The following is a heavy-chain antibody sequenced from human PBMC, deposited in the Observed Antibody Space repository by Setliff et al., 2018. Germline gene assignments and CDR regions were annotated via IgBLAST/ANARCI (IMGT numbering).Heavy chain of an antibody. CDR2: MYYSGDT. J-gene: IGHJ4*02. Sequence: SETLSLTCTVSGGSISGYYWSWIRQPPGKGLEWIGYMYYSGDTNYNPSLKSRVTISVDTSKDQFSLKLISMTAADTAVYYCARGRNVAARLLDSWGQGTLVTVSS. D-gene: IGHD6-6*01. CDR3: ARGRNVAARLLDS. V-gene: IGHV4-59*12. CDR1: GGSISGYY.